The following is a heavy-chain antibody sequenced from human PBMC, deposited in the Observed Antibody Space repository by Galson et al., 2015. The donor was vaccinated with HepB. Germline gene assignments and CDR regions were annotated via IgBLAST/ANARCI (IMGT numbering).Heavy chain of an antibody. CDR1: GFTFSSYA. V-gene: IGHV3-30-3*01. D-gene: IGHD2-2*01. Sequence: SLRLSCAASGFTFSSYAMHWVRQAPGKGLEWVAVISYDGSNKYYADSVKGRFTISRDNSKNTLYLQMNSLRAEDTAVYYCARDQIVVVPAAKHRDSYYYYGMDVWGQGTTVTVSS. J-gene: IGHJ6*02. CDR2: ISYDGSNK. CDR3: ARDQIVVVPAAKHRDSYYYYGMDV.